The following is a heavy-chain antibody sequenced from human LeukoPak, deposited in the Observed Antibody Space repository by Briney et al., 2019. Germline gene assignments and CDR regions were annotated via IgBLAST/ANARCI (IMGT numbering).Heavy chain of an antibody. V-gene: IGHV3-11*01. CDR2: ISSSGSTI. J-gene: IGHJ4*02. D-gene: IGHD3-16*01. CDR3: ARDKDVITFGGDTDY. Sequence: GGSLRLSCAASGFTFSDYYMSWIRQAPGKGLQWVSYISSSGSTIYYADSVKGRFTISRDNAKNSLYLQMNSLRAEDTAVYYCARDKDVITFGGDTDYWGQGTLVTVSS. CDR1: GFTFSDYY.